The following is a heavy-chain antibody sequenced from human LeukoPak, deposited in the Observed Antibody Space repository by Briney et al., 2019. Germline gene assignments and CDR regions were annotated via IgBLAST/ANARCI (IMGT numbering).Heavy chain of an antibody. V-gene: IGHV4-30-4*08. D-gene: IGHD1-14*01. Sequence: SGPTLVNPTQTLTLTCTFSGFSLSTSGMCVSWIRQPPGKGLEWIGHIYYSGTSYYNPSLKSRLIISLDRSKNQFSLTLTSVTAADTAVYYCARDTGLYYFDSWGQGTLVTVSS. J-gene: IGHJ4*02. CDR1: GFSLSTSGMC. CDR3: ARDTGLYYFDS. CDR2: IYYSGTS.